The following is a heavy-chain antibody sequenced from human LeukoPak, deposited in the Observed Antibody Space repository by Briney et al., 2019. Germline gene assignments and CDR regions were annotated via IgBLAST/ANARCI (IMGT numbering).Heavy chain of an antibody. D-gene: IGHD3-10*01. CDR2: VYYTGST. Sequence: SETLSLTCPVSGGSISNYYYWTWIRQPPGKGLEWIGYVYYTGSTNFNPSLKSRVTMSLDTSRNQFSLKLTSLTAADTAVYYCARSGNWAYGSGSYYAFDIWGQGTMVTVSS. V-gene: IGHV4-59*01. J-gene: IGHJ3*02. CDR3: ARSGNWAYGSGSYYAFDI. CDR1: GGSISNYY.